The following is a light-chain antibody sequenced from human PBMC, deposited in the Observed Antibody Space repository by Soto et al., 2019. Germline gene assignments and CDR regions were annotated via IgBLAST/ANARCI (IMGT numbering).Light chain of an antibody. Sequence: DIRMTQSPSSLSASVGDTVTITCRTSQTIASYLNWYQHKPGKVPKLLIYATSNLQSGVPSRFSGSGSGTDFPLPTASLQPEDFATYYCQQSHSTPYAFGQGTKLEIK. CDR2: ATS. CDR3: QQSHSTPYA. CDR1: QTIASY. J-gene: IGKJ2*01. V-gene: IGKV1-39*01.